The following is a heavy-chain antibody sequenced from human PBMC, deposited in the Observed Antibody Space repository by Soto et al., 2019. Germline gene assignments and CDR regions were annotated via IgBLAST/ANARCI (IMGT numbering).Heavy chain of an antibody. CDR3: ARGPLRFLEWFPNWFDP. D-gene: IGHD3-3*01. V-gene: IGHV1-69*13. Sequence: SVKVSCKXSGGTFSSYAISWVRQAPGQGLEWMGGIIPIFGTANYAQKFQGRVTITADESTSTAYMELSSLRSEDTAVYYCARGPLRFLEWFPNWFDPWGQGTLVTVS. J-gene: IGHJ5*02. CDR2: IIPIFGTA. CDR1: GGTFSSYA.